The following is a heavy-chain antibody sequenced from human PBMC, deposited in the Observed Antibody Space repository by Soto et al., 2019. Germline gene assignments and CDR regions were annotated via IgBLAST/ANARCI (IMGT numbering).Heavy chain of an antibody. CDR3: ARDGKTSGWYNIDY. V-gene: IGHV3-30-3*01. CDR1: GFIFTSYA. Sequence: QVQLVESGGGAVQPGRSLRLSCATSGFIFTSYAMQWVRQAPGKGLEWVAVISSDGNNKYFLDSVKGRFTISRDNSKNTLDLQMNSLRPEDTAVYYCARDGKTSGWYNIDYWGQGTLVTVSS. J-gene: IGHJ4*02. CDR2: ISSDGNNK. D-gene: IGHD6-19*01.